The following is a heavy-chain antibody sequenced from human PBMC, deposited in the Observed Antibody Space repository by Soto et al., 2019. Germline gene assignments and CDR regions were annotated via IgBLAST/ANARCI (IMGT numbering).Heavy chain of an antibody. V-gene: IGHV3-21*06. Sequence: GGSLRLSCPTSGFTFTRYSMNLVRPAPGKGLEWVSSISSTTNYIYYGDSMKGRFTISRDNAKNSLYLEMNSLRAEDTAVYYCARESEDLTSNFDYWGQGTLVTVSS. J-gene: IGHJ4*02. CDR1: GFTFTRYS. CDR3: ARESEDLTSNFDY. CDR2: ISSTTNYI.